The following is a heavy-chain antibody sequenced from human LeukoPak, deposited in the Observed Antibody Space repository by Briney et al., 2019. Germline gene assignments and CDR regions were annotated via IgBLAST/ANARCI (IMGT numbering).Heavy chain of an antibody. CDR1: GGSISSYY. CDR2: INYSGST. V-gene: IGHV4-59*01. D-gene: IGHD3-16*01. CDR3: ARDVLSGFDY. J-gene: IGHJ4*02. Sequence: PSETLSLTCTVSGGSISSYYWSWIRQPPGKGLEWIGYINYSGSTNYNPSLKSRVTTSVDTSKNQFSLKLSSVTAADTAVYYCARDVLSGFDYWGQGTLVTVSS.